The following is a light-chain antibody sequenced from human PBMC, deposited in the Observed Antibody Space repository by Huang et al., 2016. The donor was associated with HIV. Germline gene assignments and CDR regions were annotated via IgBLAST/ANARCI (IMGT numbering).Light chain of an antibody. V-gene: IGKV1-33*01. CDR3: QQYDNPPP. J-gene: IGKJ2*01. CDR2: DAS. Sequence: DIQMTQSPSSLSASVRDRVAITCQASPDSINYLKWYQQKPGNAPHLLIYDASNLETGVPSRCSGSGSGTDFTFTISSLQPEDIATYYCQQYDNPPPFGQGTKLEIK. CDR1: PDSINY.